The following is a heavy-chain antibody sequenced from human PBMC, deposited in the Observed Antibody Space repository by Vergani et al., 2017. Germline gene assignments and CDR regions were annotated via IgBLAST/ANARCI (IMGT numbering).Heavy chain of an antibody. CDR2: VYHSGST. V-gene: IGHV4-39*07. D-gene: IGHD1-14*01. J-gene: IGHJ3*01. CDR1: GGSISSSSYY. CDR3: ATAESEPPDAFDL. Sequence: QLQLQESGPGLVKPSETLSLTCTVSGGSISSSSYYWGWIRQPPGKGLEWIGSVYHSGSTYYNPSLKSRVTISVDTSKNQFSLKLSSVTAADTAVYYCATAESEPPDAFDLWGQGTMVTVSS.